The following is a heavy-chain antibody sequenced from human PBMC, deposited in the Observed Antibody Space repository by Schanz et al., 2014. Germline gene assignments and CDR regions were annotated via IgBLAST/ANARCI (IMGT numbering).Heavy chain of an antibody. CDR1: GFTVSLNY. CDR2: ISGNGGST. Sequence: EVQLLESGGGLVQPGGSLRLSCAASGFTVSLNYMTWVRQAPGKGLEWVSAISGNGGSTYFADSVKGRFTISRDNAKNTLYLQMNSLRVEDTAEYYCAKNWKGHHITGRPGWSDGMDVWGQGTLVTVSS. J-gene: IGHJ6*02. V-gene: IGHV3-23*01. D-gene: IGHD6-6*01. CDR3: AKNWKGHHITGRPGWSDGMDV.